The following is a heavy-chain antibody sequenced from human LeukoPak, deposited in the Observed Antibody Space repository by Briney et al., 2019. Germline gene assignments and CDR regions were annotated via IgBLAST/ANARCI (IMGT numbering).Heavy chain of an antibody. J-gene: IGHJ5*02. CDR1: GYTFTGYY. Sequence: GASVKASCKASGYTFTGYYMHWVRQAPGQGLEWMGWINPNSGGTNYAQKFQGRVTMTRDTSISTAYMELSRLRSDDTAVYYCARDNYYYDSSGYYYNWFDPWGQGTLVTVSS. CDR2: INPNSGGT. D-gene: IGHD3-22*01. V-gene: IGHV1-2*02. CDR3: ARDNYYYDSSGYYYNWFDP.